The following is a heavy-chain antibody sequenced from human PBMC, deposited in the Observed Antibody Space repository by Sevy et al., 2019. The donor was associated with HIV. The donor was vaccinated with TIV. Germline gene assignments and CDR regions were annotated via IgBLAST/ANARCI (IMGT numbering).Heavy chain of an antibody. Sequence: GGSLRLSCAASGFTFINHAMHWVRQAPGKGLEWVTGISYDGSNKHYADSVKGRFAISRDTSKSTVYLQMDSLRAEDTAVYYCARDLNSGYANYYYYGMDVWGQGTTVTVSS. CDR1: GFTFINHA. J-gene: IGHJ6*02. CDR3: ARDLNSGYANYYYYGMDV. D-gene: IGHD5-12*01. V-gene: IGHV3-30*09. CDR2: ISYDGSNK.